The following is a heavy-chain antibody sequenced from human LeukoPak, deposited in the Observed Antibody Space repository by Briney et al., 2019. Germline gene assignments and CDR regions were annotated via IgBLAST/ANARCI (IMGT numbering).Heavy chain of an antibody. Sequence: GASVKVSCKASGYTFTSYAMNWVRQAPGQGLEWMGWINTNTGNPTYAQGFTGRFVFSLDTSVSTAYLQISSLKAEDTAVYYCARSGYSSGWSHGGAEYFQHWGQGTLVTVSS. CDR1: GYTFTSYA. V-gene: IGHV7-4-1*02. D-gene: IGHD6-19*01. J-gene: IGHJ1*01. CDR2: INTNTGNP. CDR3: ARSGYSSGWSHGGAEYFQH.